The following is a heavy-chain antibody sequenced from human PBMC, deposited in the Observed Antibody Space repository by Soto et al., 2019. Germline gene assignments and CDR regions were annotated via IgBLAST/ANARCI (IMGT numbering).Heavy chain of an antibody. CDR1: GFTFSSYW. CDR3: ARELFAARDHPPVRGVISYYYYMDV. Sequence: EVQLVESGGGLVQPGGSLRLSCAASGFTFSSYWMSWVRQAPGKGLEWVANIKQDGSEKYYVDSVKGRFTISRDNAKNSLYLQMNSLRAEDTAVYYCARELFAARDHPPVRGVISYYYYMDVWGKGTTVTVSS. CDR2: IKQDGSEK. V-gene: IGHV3-7*01. D-gene: IGHD3-10*01. J-gene: IGHJ6*03.